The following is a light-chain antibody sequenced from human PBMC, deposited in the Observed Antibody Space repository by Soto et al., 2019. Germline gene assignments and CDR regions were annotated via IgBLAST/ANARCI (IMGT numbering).Light chain of an antibody. Sequence: QSALTQPASVSGSPGQAITISCTGTSSDVGGYDYVSWYQHHPGKAPKLMIYDVSNRPSGVSNRFSGSKSGNTASLTISGLQAKDEADYYCSSYTSSSLYVFGTGTKLTVL. J-gene: IGLJ1*01. CDR2: DVS. V-gene: IGLV2-14*03. CDR3: SSYTSSSLYV. CDR1: SSDVGGYDY.